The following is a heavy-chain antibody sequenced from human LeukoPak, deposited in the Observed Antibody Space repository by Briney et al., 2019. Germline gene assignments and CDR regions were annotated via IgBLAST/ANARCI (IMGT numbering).Heavy chain of an antibody. J-gene: IGHJ4*02. D-gene: IGHD6-19*01. CDR2: INPNSGGT. CDR3: ARNIAVAAPIDY. V-gene: IGHV1-2*02. Sequence: ASVTVSCKASGYTFTGYYMHWVRQAPGQGLEWMGWINPNSGGTNYAQKFQGRVTMTRDTSISTAYMELSRLRSDDTAVYYCARNIAVAAPIDYWGQGTLVTVSS. CDR1: GYTFTGYY.